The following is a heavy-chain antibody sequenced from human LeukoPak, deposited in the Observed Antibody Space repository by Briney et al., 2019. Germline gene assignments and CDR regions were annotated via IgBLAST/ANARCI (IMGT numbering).Heavy chain of an antibody. CDR3: ARDLVRYYYGSGTPVGWFDP. V-gene: IGHV4-39*07. CDR2: IYYSGST. D-gene: IGHD3-10*01. J-gene: IGHJ5*02. CDR1: GGSISSSSYY. Sequence: PSETLSLTCTVSGGSISSSSYYWGWIRQPPGKGLEWIGSIYYSGSTYYNPSLKSRITISVDTSKSQFSLKLSSVTAADTAVYYCARDLVRYYYGSGTPVGWFDPWGQGTLVTVSS.